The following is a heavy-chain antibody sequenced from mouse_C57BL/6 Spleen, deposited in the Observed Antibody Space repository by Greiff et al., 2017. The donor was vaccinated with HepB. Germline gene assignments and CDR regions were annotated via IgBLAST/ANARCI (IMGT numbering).Heavy chain of an antibody. CDR3: ARQDYGSSYNYFDY. V-gene: IGHV5-6*01. D-gene: IGHD1-1*01. CDR2: ISSGGSYT. CDR1: GFTFSSYG. J-gene: IGHJ2*01. Sequence: EVQRVESGGDLVKPGGSLKLSCAASGFTFSSYGMSWVRQTPDKRLEWVATISSGGSYTYYPDSVKGRFTISRDNAKNTLYLQMSSLKSEDTAMYYCARQDYGSSYNYFDYWGQGTTLTVSS.